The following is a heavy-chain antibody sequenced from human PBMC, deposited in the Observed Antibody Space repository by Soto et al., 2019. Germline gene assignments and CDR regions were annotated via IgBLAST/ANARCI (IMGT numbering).Heavy chain of an antibody. CDR2: INHSGNT. D-gene: IGHD1-26*01. Sequence: QVQLQQWGAGLLKPSETLSLTCAVYGGSLSGYYWSWIRQPPGKALEWIGEINHSGNTNYNPSLKSRVTISVDTSKNQLVLNLSSVTAADTAMYFCARHHVRGRTIAGAAEFWGHGTLGTVSS. V-gene: IGHV4-34*01. CDR3: ARHHVRGRTIAGAAEF. CDR1: GGSLSGYY. J-gene: IGHJ4*01.